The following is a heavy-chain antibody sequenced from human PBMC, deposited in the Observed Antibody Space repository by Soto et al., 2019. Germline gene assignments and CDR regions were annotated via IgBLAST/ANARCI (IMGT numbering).Heavy chain of an antibody. CDR3: ARSQGSSTSLEIYYYYYYGMDV. CDR1: GCTFSSYA. Sequence: SVKVSCKASGCTFSSYAISCVRQAPGQGLEWMGGIIPISETTNYAQKFQGRVTITADESKSTAYMELSSLRSEDTAVYYCARSQGSSTSLEIYYYYYYGMDVWGQGTTVTVSS. D-gene: IGHD2-2*01. CDR2: IIPISETT. J-gene: IGHJ6*02. V-gene: IGHV1-69*13.